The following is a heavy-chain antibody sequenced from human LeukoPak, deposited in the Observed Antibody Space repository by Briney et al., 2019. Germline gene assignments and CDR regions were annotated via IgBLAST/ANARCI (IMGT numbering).Heavy chain of an antibody. D-gene: IGHD6-13*01. CDR1: GYTFTSYG. J-gene: IGHJ5*02. Sequence: ASVKVSCKASGYTFTSYGISWVRQAPGQGLEWMGWISAYNGDTNYAQKLQGRVTMTTDTSTSTAYMELRSLRSDDTAVYYCARPIVAAGSNWFDPWGQGTLVTVSS. V-gene: IGHV1-18*01. CDR3: ARPIVAAGSNWFDP. CDR2: ISAYNGDT.